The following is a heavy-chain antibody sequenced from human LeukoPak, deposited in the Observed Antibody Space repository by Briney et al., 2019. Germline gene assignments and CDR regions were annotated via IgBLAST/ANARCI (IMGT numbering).Heavy chain of an antibody. D-gene: IGHD4-17*01. CDR1: GYTFTSYD. Sequence: ASVKVSCKASGYTFTSYDINWVRQATGQGLEWMGWMNPNSGNTGYAQKFQGRVTMTRNTSISTAYMELSSLRSEDTAVYYCARHSSTVTTFDYWGQGTLVTVSS. CDR2: MNPNSGNT. CDR3: ARHSSTVTTFDY. V-gene: IGHV1-8*01. J-gene: IGHJ4*02.